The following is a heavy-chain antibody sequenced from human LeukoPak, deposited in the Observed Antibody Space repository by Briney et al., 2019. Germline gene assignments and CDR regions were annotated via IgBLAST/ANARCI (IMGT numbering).Heavy chain of an antibody. CDR2: IIPIFGTA. D-gene: IGHD6-13*01. CDR1: GGTFSSYA. J-gene: IGHJ3*02. CDR3: AREISTHSGYSSSWYGAFDI. V-gene: IGHV1-69*13. Sequence: GASVKVSCTASGGTFSSYAISWVRQAPGQGLEWMGGIIPIFGTANYAQKFQGRVTITADESTSTAYMELSSLRSEDTAVYYCAREISTHSGYSSSWYGAFDIWGQGTMVTVSS.